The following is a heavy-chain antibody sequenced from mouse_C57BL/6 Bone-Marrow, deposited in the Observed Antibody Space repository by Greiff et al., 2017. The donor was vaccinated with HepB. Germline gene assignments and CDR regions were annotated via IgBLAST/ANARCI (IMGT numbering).Heavy chain of an antibody. CDR2: ISNGGGST. V-gene: IGHV5-12*01. CDR1: GFTFSDYY. Sequence: EVQLVESGGGLVQPGGSLKLSCAASGFTFSDYYMYWVRQTPEKRLEWVAYISNGGGSTYYPDTVKGRFTISRDNAKNTLYLQMSRLKSEDTAMYYCARQSYYGSSLYAMDYWGQGTSVTVSS. D-gene: IGHD1-1*01. CDR3: ARQSYYGSSLYAMDY. J-gene: IGHJ4*01.